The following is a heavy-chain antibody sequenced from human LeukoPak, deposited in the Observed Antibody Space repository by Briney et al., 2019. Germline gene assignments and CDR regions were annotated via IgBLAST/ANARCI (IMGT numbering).Heavy chain of an antibody. D-gene: IGHD5-18*01. J-gene: IGHJ4*02. CDR3: ARGEDTAMVTFDY. V-gene: IGHV4-34*01. Sequence: SETLSLTCAVYGGSFSGYYWSWIRQPPGKGLEWIGEINHSGSTNYNPSLKSRVTISVDTSKNQFSLKLSSVTAADTAVYYCARGEDTAMVTFDYWGQGTLVTVSS. CDR1: GGSFSGYY. CDR2: INHSGST.